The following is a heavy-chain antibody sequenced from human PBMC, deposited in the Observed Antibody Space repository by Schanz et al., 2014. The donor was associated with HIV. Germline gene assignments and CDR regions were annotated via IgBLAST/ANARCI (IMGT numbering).Heavy chain of an antibody. CDR3: ASGRFGTVIWWGDAFDI. CDR2: IIPIFHTA. D-gene: IGHD1-26*01. Sequence: QVQLVQSGAEVKKPGSSVKVSCTASGGTFSKYAISWVRQAPGQGLEWMGGIIPIFHTANYAQKFQGRVTITADESTSTACMELSRLSSEATAVYSCASGRFGTVIWWGDAFDIWGQGTMVTVSS. J-gene: IGHJ3*02. V-gene: IGHV1-69*01. CDR1: GGTFSKYA.